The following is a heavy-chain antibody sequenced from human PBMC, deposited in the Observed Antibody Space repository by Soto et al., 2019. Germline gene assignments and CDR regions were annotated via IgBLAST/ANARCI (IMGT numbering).Heavy chain of an antibody. D-gene: IGHD3-22*01. CDR3: ARVFGLDYYDSSGYSMVDP. J-gene: IGHJ5*02. CDR2: ISAYNGNT. CDR1: GYTFTSYG. Sequence: ASVKVSCKASGYTFTSYGISWVRQAPGQGLEWMGWISAYNGNTNYAQKLQGRVTMTTDTSTSTAYMELRSLRSDDMAVYYCARVFGLDYYDSSGYSMVDPWGQGTLVTVSS. V-gene: IGHV1-18*03.